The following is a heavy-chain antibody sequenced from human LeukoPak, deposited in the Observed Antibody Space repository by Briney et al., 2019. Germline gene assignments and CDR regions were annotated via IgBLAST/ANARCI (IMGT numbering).Heavy chain of an antibody. V-gene: IGHV3-23*01. CDR1: GSSFSSYG. CDR2: ISGSGGST. CDR3: AKLGPAMQDRNFDH. J-gene: IGHJ4*02. D-gene: IGHD2-2*01. Sequence: PGGSLRLSCAASGSSFSSYGMNWVRQVPGKGLEWVSGISGSGGSTYYTDSVKGRFTISRDSSTNTLSLQMNSLRVEETAVYYCAKLGPAMQDRNFDHWGQGTLVTVSS.